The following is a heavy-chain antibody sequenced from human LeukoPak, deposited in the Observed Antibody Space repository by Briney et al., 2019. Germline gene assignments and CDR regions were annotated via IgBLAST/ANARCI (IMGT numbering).Heavy chain of an antibody. CDR3: AAXXXXGDCSEFDY. CDR1: GFTFTSSA. Sequence: SVKVSCKASGFTFTSSAMQWVRQARGQRLEWIGWIVVGSGNTNYAQKFQERVTTTRDMSTSTAYMELSSLRSEDTAVYYCAAXXXXGDCSEFDYWGQGTLVTVSS. J-gene: IGHJ4*02. V-gene: IGHV1-58*02. CDR2: IVVGSGNT. D-gene: IGHD2-21*02.